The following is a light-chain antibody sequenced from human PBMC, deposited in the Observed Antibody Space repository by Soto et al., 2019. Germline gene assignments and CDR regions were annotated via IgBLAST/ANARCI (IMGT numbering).Light chain of an antibody. J-gene: IGKJ3*01. Sequence: VVLTQSPATLSLSPGERATLSCRASRHVYINALGWYQQKPGRTPTLLIYGASTRATDVPDRFSATGSGTDFSLTISIVEPEDSAVYYCQQYGASPFTFGPGTRLEI. CDR3: QQYGASPFT. CDR1: RHVYINA. CDR2: GAS. V-gene: IGKV3-20*01.